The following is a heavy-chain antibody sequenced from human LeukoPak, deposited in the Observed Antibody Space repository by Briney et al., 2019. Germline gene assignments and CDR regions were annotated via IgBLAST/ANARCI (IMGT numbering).Heavy chain of an antibody. V-gene: IGHV3-23*01. D-gene: IGHD3-22*01. CDR1: GFTFSGYA. Sequence: PGGSLRLSCAASGFTFSGYAMSWVRQAPGKGLEWVSGISGSGDNTYYADSVKGRFTISRDNSKNTLYVQVNSLGTEDTAAYYCAKGSYYDSSGSFYFGYWGQGTLVTVSS. CDR2: ISGSGDNT. J-gene: IGHJ4*02. CDR3: AKGSYYDSSGSFYFGY.